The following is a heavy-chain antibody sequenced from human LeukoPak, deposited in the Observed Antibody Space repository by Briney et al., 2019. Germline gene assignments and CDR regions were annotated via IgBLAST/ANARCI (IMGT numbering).Heavy chain of an antibody. J-gene: IGHJ4*02. CDR2: IYSGGST. Sequence: PGGSLRLSCAASGFTVSSNYMSWVRQAPGKGLEWVSVIYSGGSTYYADSVKGRFTISRDNAKNSLYLQMNSLRAEDTALYYCAKDNCSGGSCTHFDYWGQGTLVTVSS. D-gene: IGHD2-15*01. CDR3: AKDNCSGGSCTHFDY. V-gene: IGHV3-53*05. CDR1: GFTVSSNY.